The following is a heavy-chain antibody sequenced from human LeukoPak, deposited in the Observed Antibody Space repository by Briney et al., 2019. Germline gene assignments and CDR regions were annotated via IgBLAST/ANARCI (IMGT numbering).Heavy chain of an antibody. J-gene: IGHJ6*02. CDR1: GFTFNSYG. CDR3: AKAFTVTTLLRGNYYYGMDV. D-gene: IGHD4-17*01. CDR2: ISYDGSNK. V-gene: IGHV3-30*18. Sequence: PGRSLRLSCAASGFTFNSYGMHWVRQAPGKGLEWVAVISYDGSNKYYADSVKGRFTISRDNSKNTLYLQMNSLRAEDTAVYYCAKAFTVTTLLRGNYYYGMDVWGQGTTVTVSS.